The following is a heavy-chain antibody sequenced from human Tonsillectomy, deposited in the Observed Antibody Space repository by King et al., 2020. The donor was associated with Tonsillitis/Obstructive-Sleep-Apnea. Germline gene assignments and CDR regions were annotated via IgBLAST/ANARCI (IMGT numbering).Heavy chain of an antibody. CDR3: ARSGYCSGGSCYSLYWYFDL. D-gene: IGHD2-15*01. J-gene: IGHJ2*01. CDR1: GGTFSNYA. Sequence: QLVQSGAEVKKPGSSVKVSCKASGGTFSNYAIRWVRQAPGQGFEWMGGIIPIFGASDYAQKFQGRVTITADESTSTAYMELSSLRSEDTAVYYCARSGYCSGGSCYSLYWYFDLWGRGTLVTVSS. CDR2: IIPIFGAS. V-gene: IGHV1-69*01.